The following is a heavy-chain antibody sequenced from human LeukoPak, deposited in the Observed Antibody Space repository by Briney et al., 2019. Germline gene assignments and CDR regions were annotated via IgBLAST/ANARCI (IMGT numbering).Heavy chain of an antibody. D-gene: IGHD4-17*01. Sequence: ASVKVSCKASGYTFSNYGISWVRQAPGQGLEWMGWISAYNSKTNYVQKFQGRVTITADKSTSTAYMELSSLRSEDTAVYYCARTSQTTVTTFDYWGQGTLVTVSS. V-gene: IGHV1-18*01. CDR3: ARTSQTTVTTFDY. CDR2: ISAYNSKT. CDR1: GYTFSNYG. J-gene: IGHJ4*02.